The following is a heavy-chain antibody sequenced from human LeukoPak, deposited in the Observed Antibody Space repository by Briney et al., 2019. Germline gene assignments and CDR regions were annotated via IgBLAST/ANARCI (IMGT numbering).Heavy chain of an antibody. J-gene: IGHJ4*02. D-gene: IGHD3-22*01. V-gene: IGHV1-2*02. Sequence: ASVKVSYKASGYTFTDYYMHWVRQAPGQGLEWMGWINPNSGGTNYAQKSQGRVTMTRDTSISTAYMELSRLRSDDTAVYYCARVYLGVYYYGSSGYSHLDYWGQGTLVTVSS. CDR1: GYTFTDYY. CDR2: INPNSGGT. CDR3: ARVYLGVYYYGSSGYSHLDY.